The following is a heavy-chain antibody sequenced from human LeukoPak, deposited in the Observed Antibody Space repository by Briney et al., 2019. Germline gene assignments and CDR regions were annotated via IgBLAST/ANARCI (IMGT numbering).Heavy chain of an antibody. Sequence: SETLSLTCAVYGGSFSGYYWSWIRQPPGKGLEWIGEINHSGSTNYNPSLKSRVTISVDTSKNQFSLKLSSVTAADTAVYYCARVDRYYGQGWFDPWGQGTLVTVSS. CDR3: ARVDRYYGQGWFDP. CDR2: INHSGST. V-gene: IGHV4-34*01. CDR1: GGSFSGYY. D-gene: IGHD3-10*01. J-gene: IGHJ5*02.